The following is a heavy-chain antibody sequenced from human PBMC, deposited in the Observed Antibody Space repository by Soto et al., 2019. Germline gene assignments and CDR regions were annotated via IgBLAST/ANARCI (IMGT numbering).Heavy chain of an antibody. CDR3: ARSSGWGIDY. V-gene: IGHV3-30*03. Sequence: QVQLVESGGTVVQPGRSLRLSCAASGFTFSSYALHWVRQAPGKGLEWVTLISYDASNKYYGNSVKGRFTISRDNSKNTLYLQMDSLRAEDTAVYYCARSSGWGIDYWGQGILVTVSS. D-gene: IGHD6-19*01. J-gene: IGHJ4*02. CDR1: GFTFSSYA. CDR2: ISYDASNK.